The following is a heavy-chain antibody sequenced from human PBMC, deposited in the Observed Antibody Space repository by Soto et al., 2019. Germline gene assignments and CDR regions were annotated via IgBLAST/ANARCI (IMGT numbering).Heavy chain of an antibody. V-gene: IGHV1-69*13. J-gene: IGHJ6*02. CDR2: IIPIFGTA. Sequence: ASVKVSCKASGGTFSIYSISWVRQAPGQGLEWMGGIIPIFGTANYAQKFQGRVTITADESTSTAYMELSSLRSEDTAVYYCARAEGDRYYVFWSGSYGMDVWGQGTTVTVSS. CDR3: ARAEGDRYYVFWSGSYGMDV. CDR1: GGTFSIYS. D-gene: IGHD3-3*01.